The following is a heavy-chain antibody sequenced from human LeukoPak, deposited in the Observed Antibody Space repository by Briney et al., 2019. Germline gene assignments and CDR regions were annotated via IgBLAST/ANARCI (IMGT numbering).Heavy chain of an antibody. D-gene: IGHD3-22*01. CDR2: IIPIFGTA. CDR3: ATYYDSSGYYSYYYYGMDV. Sequence: ASVKVSCKASGGTFSSYAISWVRQAPGQGLEWMGGIIPIFGTANYAQKFQGRVTITADKSTSTAYMELSSLRSEDTAVYYCATYYDSSGYYSYYYYGMDVWGQGTTVTVSS. V-gene: IGHV1-69*06. J-gene: IGHJ6*02. CDR1: GGTFSSYA.